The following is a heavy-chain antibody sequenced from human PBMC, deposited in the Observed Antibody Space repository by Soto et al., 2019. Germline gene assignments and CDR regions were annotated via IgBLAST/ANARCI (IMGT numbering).Heavy chain of an antibody. Sequence: SVKVSCKASGYTFTGYYMHWVRQAPGQGLEWMGWINPNSGGTNYAQKFQGRVTMTRDTSISTAYMELSRLRSDDTAVYYCARVEYYDFWSGPVYGMDVWGQGTTVTVSS. J-gene: IGHJ6*02. D-gene: IGHD3-3*01. V-gene: IGHV1-2*02. CDR3: ARVEYYDFWSGPVYGMDV. CDR2: INPNSGGT. CDR1: GYTFTGYY.